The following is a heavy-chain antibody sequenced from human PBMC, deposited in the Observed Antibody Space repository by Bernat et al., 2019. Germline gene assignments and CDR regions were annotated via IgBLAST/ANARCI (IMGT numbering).Heavy chain of an antibody. CDR2: ISSSSSYI. CDR1: GFTFSSYS. Sequence: VQLVESGGGVVQPGRSLRLSCAASGFTFSSYSMNWVRQAPGKGLEWVSSISSSSSYIYYADSVKGRFTISRDNAKNSLYLQMNSLRAEDTAVYYCASQIAVAVYWGQGTLVTVSS. J-gene: IGHJ4*02. CDR3: ASQIAVAVY. V-gene: IGHV3-21*01. D-gene: IGHD6-19*01.